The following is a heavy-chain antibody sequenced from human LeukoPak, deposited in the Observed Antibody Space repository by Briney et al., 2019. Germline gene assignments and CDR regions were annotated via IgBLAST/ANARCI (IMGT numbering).Heavy chain of an antibody. J-gene: IGHJ3*02. Sequence: GGSLRLSCAASGFTFSSYSMNWVRQAPGKGLEWVSSISGSSSYIYYADSVKGRFTISRDNAKNSLYLQMISLRAEDTAVYYCARDLPLRGGSVEAFDIWGQGTMVTVSS. V-gene: IGHV3-21*01. CDR1: GFTFSSYS. D-gene: IGHD4-17*01. CDR2: ISGSSSYI. CDR3: ARDLPLRGGSVEAFDI.